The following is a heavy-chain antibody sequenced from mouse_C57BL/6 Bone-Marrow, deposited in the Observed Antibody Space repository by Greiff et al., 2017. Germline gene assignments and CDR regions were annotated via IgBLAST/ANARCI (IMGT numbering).Heavy chain of an antibody. D-gene: IGHD3-2*02. V-gene: IGHV1-82*01. Sequence: QVQLQQPGAELVRPGSSVKISCKASGYAFSSSWMNWVKQRPGQGLEWIGRIYPGDGDTNYNGKFKGKATLTADKSSSTAYMQLSSLTSEDSAVXFCARSGLDSAVYAMDYWGQGTSVTVSS. CDR2: IYPGDGDT. J-gene: IGHJ4*01. CDR3: ARSGLDSAVYAMDY. CDR1: GYAFSSSW.